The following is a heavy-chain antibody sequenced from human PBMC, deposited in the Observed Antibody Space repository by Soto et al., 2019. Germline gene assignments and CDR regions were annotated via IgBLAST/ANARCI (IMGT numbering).Heavy chain of an antibody. D-gene: IGHD6-13*01. CDR2: ISWNGGSI. Sequence: EVQLVESGGGLVQPGRSLRLSCAASGFTLDDYAIHWVRQGPGKGLEWVSGISWNGGSIAYADSVKGRFTVSRDNAKNSLYLQMNSLRTEDTALYYCTKAAQQLGLQYYYMDVWGKGTTVTVS. J-gene: IGHJ6*03. CDR1: GFTLDDYA. CDR3: TKAAQQLGLQYYYMDV. V-gene: IGHV3-9*01.